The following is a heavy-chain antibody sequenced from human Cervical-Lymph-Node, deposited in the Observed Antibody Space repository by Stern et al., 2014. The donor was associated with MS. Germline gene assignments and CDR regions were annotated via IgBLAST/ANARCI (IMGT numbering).Heavy chain of an antibody. CDR1: GYDFNTYW. J-gene: IGHJ4*02. CDR2: IYPRDYDT. V-gene: IGHV5-51*01. CDR3: ARWGDGDASLDY. Sequence: EVQLVESGAEVKKPGDSLRISCKGSGYDFNTYWIAWVRQMPGKGMEWMGMIYPRDYDTRYSPSFQGQVTISADKSIRTAYLQWRSLKASDTALYFCARWGDGDASLDYWGQGALVSVSS. D-gene: IGHD4-17*01.